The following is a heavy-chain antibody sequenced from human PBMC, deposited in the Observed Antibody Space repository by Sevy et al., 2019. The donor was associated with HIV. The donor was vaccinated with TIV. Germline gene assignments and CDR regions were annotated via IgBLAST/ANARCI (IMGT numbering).Heavy chain of an antibody. Sequence: ASVKVSCKVSGYTLTKLSIHWVRQAPGKGLEWMGDFDPQDGKTIYSERFQGRLTMTVDTSTDTAYMELSSLTSEDTAVYYCATVGLRYYSGASSYQGDWFDPWGQGTLVTVSS. D-gene: IGHD2-15*01. CDR1: GYTLTKLS. CDR2: FDPQDGKT. CDR3: ATVGLRYYSGASSYQGDWFDP. J-gene: IGHJ5*02. V-gene: IGHV1-24*01.